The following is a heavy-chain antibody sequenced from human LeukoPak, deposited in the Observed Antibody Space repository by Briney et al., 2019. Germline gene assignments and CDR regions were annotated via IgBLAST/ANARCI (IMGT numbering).Heavy chain of an antibody. CDR3: AKGGSDYIWGSYRPFDY. Sequence: GGSLRLSCAASGFTFSTYAMSWVRQAPGKGLEWVSGIIGNGRRTSYADSVKGRFTISRDNPKNTLYLQMNSLTAGDTAVYFCAKGGSDYIWGSYRPFDYRGQGTLVTVSS. J-gene: IGHJ4*02. D-gene: IGHD3-16*02. CDR1: GFTFSTYA. V-gene: IGHV3-23*01. CDR2: IIGNGRRT.